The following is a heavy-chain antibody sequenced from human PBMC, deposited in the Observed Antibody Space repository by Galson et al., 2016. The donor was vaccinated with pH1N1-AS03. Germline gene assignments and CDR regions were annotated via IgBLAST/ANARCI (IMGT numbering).Heavy chain of an antibody. CDR1: GDTFSSYT. D-gene: IGHD6-13*01. CDR2: IIVLVGAT. J-gene: IGHJ5*01. CDR3: GRGGVSGGYLDS. V-gene: IGHV1-69*01. Sequence: CKASGDTFSSYTINWVRQAPGQGLEWMGGIIVLVGATNYAQKFQGRVTISADESTSTTYMEVASLTSEDTAVYYCGRGGVSGGYLDSWGQGTLVTVSS.